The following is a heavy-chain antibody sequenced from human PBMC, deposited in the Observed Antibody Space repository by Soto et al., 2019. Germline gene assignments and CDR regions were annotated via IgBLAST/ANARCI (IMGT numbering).Heavy chain of an antibody. CDR2: ISSSSSTI. CDR1: GFTFSSYS. CDR3: ANTKSSSWNYYFDY. Sequence: EVQLVESWGGLVQPGGSLRLSCAASGFTFSSYSMNWVRQAPGKGREWVSYISSSSSTIYYAYSVKGRFTISKDNAKHTLYLQMNSLRDEDKSVYYCANTKSSSWNYYFDYWGQGTLVTVSS. J-gene: IGHJ4*02. D-gene: IGHD6-13*01. V-gene: IGHV3-48*02.